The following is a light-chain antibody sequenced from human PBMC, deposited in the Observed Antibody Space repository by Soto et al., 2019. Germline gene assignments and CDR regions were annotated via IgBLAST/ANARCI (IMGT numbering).Light chain of an antibody. CDR3: QQYNSYPYT. Sequence: DIRMTQSPSTLSAYVGDRVTLTCRASQSISSWLAWYQQKPGKAPKLLIYKASSLESGVPSRFGGSGSGTEFTFTITSLQPDDFATYHCQQYNSYPYTFGQGTKLEIK. CDR2: KAS. CDR1: QSISSW. V-gene: IGKV1-5*03. J-gene: IGKJ2*01.